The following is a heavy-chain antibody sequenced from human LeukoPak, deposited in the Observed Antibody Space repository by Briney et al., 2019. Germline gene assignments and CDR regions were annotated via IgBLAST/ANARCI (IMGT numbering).Heavy chain of an antibody. CDR2: IYYSGST. Sequence: PSETLSLTCTVSGGSISSYYWSWIRQPPGKGLEWIGYIYYSGSTNYNPSLKSRVTISVDTSKNQFSLKLSSVTAADTAVYYCARGSGTDNFDYWGQGTLVTVSS. CDR3: ARGSGTDNFDY. V-gene: IGHV4-59*01. CDR1: GGSISSYY. J-gene: IGHJ4*02. D-gene: IGHD6-19*01.